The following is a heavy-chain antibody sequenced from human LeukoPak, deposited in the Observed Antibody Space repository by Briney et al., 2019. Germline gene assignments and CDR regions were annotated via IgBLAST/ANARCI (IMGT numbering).Heavy chain of an antibody. CDR3: ARGATDY. D-gene: IGHD1-26*01. Sequence: SETLSLTCTVSGGSISSSSYYWGWIRQPPGKGLEWIGSIYYSGSTYYNPSLKSRVTISVDTSKNQFSLKLSSVTAADTAVYYCARGATDYWRQGTQVSVSS. J-gene: IGHJ4*02. V-gene: IGHV4-39*01. CDR1: GGSISSSSYY. CDR2: IYYSGST.